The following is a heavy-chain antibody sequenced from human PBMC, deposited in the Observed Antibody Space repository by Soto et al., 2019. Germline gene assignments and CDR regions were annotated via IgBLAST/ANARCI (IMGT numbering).Heavy chain of an antibody. J-gene: IGHJ4*02. CDR1: GFTVSNNY. Sequence: ELQLVASGGGLVQPGGSLRLSCAASGFTVSNNYLRWVRQAPGKGLEWVSLIYSGGDTYYADSVKGRFTISRDNSKNTLYLQMNSRRAEDTAVYYCARDGTYNWVGGQGILVTVSS. D-gene: IGHD1-1*01. CDR2: IYSGGDT. CDR3: ARDGTYNWV. V-gene: IGHV3-66*01.